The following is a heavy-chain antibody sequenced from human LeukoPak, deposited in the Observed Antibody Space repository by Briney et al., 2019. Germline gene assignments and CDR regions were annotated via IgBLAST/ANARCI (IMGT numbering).Heavy chain of an antibody. CDR3: ARAASGPTVTTLFDY. Sequence: GGSLRLSCAASGFTFSSYAMHWVRQAPGKGLEWVAVISYDGSNKYYADSVKGRFTISRDNSKNTLYLQMNSLRAEDTAVYYCARAASGPTVTTLFDYWGQGTLVTVSS. J-gene: IGHJ4*02. CDR2: ISYDGSNK. CDR1: GFTFSSYA. D-gene: IGHD4-17*01. V-gene: IGHV3-30-3*01.